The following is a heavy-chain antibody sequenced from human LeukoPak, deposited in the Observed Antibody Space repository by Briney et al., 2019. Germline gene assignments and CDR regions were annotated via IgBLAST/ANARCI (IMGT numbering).Heavy chain of an antibody. CDR3: ARHSGSYYGFDY. Sequence: PGRSLRLSCAASGVTLRNYGMLGVRQAPGKGLEWVAVISYDGSDKYYADSVKGRFTISRDNSKNTLYLQMNRLRAEDTAVYYCARHSGSYYGFDYWGQGTLGTVSS. CDR1: GVTLRNYG. J-gene: IGHJ4*02. V-gene: IGHV3-30*03. CDR2: ISYDGSDK. D-gene: IGHD1-26*01.